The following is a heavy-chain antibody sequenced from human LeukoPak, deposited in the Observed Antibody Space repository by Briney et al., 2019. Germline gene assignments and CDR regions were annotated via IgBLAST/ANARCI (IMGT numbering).Heavy chain of an antibody. J-gene: IGHJ4*02. V-gene: IGHV3-48*03. CDR1: GFTFSSYE. CDR2: ISSSGSTI. D-gene: IGHD4/OR15-4a*01. Sequence: AGGSLRLSCAASGFTFSSYEMNWVRQAPGKGLEWASYISSSGSTIYYADSVKGRFTISRDNSKNTLYLQMNSLRAEDTAVYYCARRAGAYSHPYDYWGQGTLVTVSS. CDR3: ARRAGAYSHPYDY.